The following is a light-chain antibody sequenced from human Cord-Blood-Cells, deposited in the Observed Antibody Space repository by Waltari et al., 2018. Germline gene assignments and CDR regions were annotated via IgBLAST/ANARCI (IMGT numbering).Light chain of an antibody. Sequence: QSALTQPASVSGSPGQSITISCTGTSSAVGGSNYFPWYQQHPGKAPKLMIYDVSNRPSGVSNRFSGSKSGNTASLTISGLQAEDEADYYCSSYTSSSTVVFGGGTKLTVL. CDR1: SSAVGGSNY. J-gene: IGLJ2*01. CDR2: DVS. V-gene: IGLV2-14*01. CDR3: SSYTSSSTVV.